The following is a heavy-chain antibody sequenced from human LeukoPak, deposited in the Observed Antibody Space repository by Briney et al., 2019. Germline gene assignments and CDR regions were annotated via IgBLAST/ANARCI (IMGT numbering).Heavy chain of an antibody. J-gene: IGHJ4*02. D-gene: IGHD3-22*01. V-gene: IGHV4-59*12. Sequence: SETLSLTCTVSGGSISSYYWSWIRQPPGKGLEWIGYIYYSGSTNYNPTLKSRVTISVDTSKNQFSLKLSSVTAADTAVYYCARSLISMTGFDYWGQGTLVTVSS. CDR2: IYYSGST. CDR1: GGSISSYY. CDR3: ARSLISMTGFDY.